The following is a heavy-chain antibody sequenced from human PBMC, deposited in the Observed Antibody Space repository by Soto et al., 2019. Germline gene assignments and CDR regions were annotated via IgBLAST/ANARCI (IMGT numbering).Heavy chain of an antibody. J-gene: IGHJ4*02. CDR3: ARGRYGDY. V-gene: IGHV1-18*01. Sequence: QVHLVQSGAEVKKPGASVKVSCQGSGYAFTTYGITWVRQAPGQGLEWMGWIIAHNGNTNYAQKLQGRVTVTRDTSTSTAYMELRSLRYDDKAVYYCARGRYGDYWGQGALVTVSS. D-gene: IGHD1-1*01. CDR2: IIAHNGNT. CDR1: GYAFTTYG.